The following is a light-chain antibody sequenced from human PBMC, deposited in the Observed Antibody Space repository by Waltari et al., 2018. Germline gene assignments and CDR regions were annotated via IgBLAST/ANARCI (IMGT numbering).Light chain of an antibody. CDR1: SADVGGYDY. CDR3: SSYTSTSTVVL. V-gene: IGLV2-14*01. Sequence: QSALAQPASVSGSPGQSVTISCTGTSADVGGYDYVSWYQQHPDKVPKLLLYDVNNRPSGISVRFSGSKSGSTASLTISGLQAEDEAHYYCSSYTSTSTVVLFGGGTKVTVL. J-gene: IGLJ2*01. CDR2: DVN.